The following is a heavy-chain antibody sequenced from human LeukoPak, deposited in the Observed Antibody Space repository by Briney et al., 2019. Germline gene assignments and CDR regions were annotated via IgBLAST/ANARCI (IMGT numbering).Heavy chain of an antibody. Sequence: GGSLRLSCAASGFTFDDYAMHWVRQAPGKGLEWVSGISWNSGSIGYADSVKGRVTISRDNAKNSLYLQMNSLRAEDTALYYCAKNYNGYYDSSGYFDYWGQGTLVTVSS. CDR2: ISWNSGSI. CDR3: AKNYNGYYDSSGYFDY. V-gene: IGHV3-9*01. CDR1: GFTFDDYA. D-gene: IGHD3-22*01. J-gene: IGHJ4*02.